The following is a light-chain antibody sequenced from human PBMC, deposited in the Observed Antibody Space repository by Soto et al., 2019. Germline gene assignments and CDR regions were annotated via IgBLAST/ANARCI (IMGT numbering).Light chain of an antibody. V-gene: IGKV1-5*03. CDR2: KAS. J-gene: IGKJ1*01. CDR1: QSISTW. CDR3: QQYSSYSPWL. Sequence: DIQVAQSPSTLSASVGERVTITCRASQSISTWLAWYQHKPGTAPKLLIYKASTLDRGVSSRFSGSGSETEFTLTISSLQPEDSATYYCQQYSSYSPWLFGQGTKVEI.